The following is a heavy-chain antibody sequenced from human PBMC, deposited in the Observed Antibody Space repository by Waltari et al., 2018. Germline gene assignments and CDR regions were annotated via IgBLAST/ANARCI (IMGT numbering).Heavy chain of an antibody. CDR1: GGSFSGYY. CDR2: INHSGST. Sequence: QVQLQQWGAGLLKPSETLSLTCAVYGGSFSGYYWSWIRQPPGKGLEWIGEINHSGSTNYNPSLKSRVTRSVETSKTQFSRKLSSVTAADTAVYYCARHPYYDSSGYYYLDAFDIWGQGTMVTVSS. J-gene: IGHJ3*02. V-gene: IGHV4-34*01. CDR3: ARHPYYDSSGYYYLDAFDI. D-gene: IGHD3-22*01.